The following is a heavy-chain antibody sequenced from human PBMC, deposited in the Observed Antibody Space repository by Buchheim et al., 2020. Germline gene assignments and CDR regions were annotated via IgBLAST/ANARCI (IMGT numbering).Heavy chain of an antibody. CDR1: GFTFSSYG. CDR2: ISYDGSNK. CDR3: AKDVTTDYYYVDV. D-gene: IGHD4-17*01. V-gene: IGHV3-30*18. Sequence: QVQLVESGGGVVQPGRSLRLSCAASGFTFSSYGMHWVRQAPGKGLEWVAVISYDGSNKYYADSVKGRFTISRDNSKNTLYLQMNSLRAEDTAVYYCAKDVTTDYYYVDVWGKGTT. J-gene: IGHJ6*03.